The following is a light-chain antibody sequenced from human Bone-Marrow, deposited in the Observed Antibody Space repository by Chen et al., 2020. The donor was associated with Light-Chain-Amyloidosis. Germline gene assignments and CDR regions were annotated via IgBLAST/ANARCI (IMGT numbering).Light chain of an antibody. Sequence: TQSPGTLSLSPGETATLSCRTSQSVYTNLAWYQHKPGQAPRLLIYVASTRAAGIPGRFSGSRSGFDFTLTISNIQSEDSAVYYCQHYHNWPFTFGPGITVNIK. CDR2: VAS. CDR1: QSVYTN. V-gene: IGKV3-15*01. CDR3: QHYHNWPFT. J-gene: IGKJ3*01.